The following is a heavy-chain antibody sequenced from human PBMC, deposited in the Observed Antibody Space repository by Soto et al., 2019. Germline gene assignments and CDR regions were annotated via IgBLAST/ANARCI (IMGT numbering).Heavy chain of an antibody. D-gene: IGHD3-10*01. V-gene: IGHV1-69*13. CDR2: IIPIFGTA. J-gene: IGHJ6*02. CDR1: GGTLSSYA. CDR3: AREADYYGSGSAGIGMDV. Sequence: ASVKVSCKASGGTLSSYAISWVRQAPGQGLEWMGGIIPIFGTANYAQKFQGRVTITADESTSTAYMELSSLRSEDTAVYYCAREADYYGSGSAGIGMDVWGQGTTVTVYS.